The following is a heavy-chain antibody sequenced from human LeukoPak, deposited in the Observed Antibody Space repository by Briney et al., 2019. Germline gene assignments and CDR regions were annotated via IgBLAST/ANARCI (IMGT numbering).Heavy chain of an antibody. Sequence: GGSLRLSCAASGFTFSDYWMSWVRQAPGKGLEWGANIKQDGSEKHYVDSLRGRFTISRDNAKNSLDLQMNSLRAEDTAVYFCARDLYYFDSSGYYASDLWGQGTLVTVSS. V-gene: IGHV3-7*01. CDR1: GFTFSDYW. CDR2: IKQDGSEK. J-gene: IGHJ5*02. CDR3: ARDLYYFDSSGYYASDL. D-gene: IGHD3-22*01.